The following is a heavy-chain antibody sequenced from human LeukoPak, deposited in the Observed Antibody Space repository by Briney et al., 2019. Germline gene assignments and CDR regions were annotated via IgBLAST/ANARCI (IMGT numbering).Heavy chain of an antibody. Sequence: SETLSLTCAVYGGSFSGYYCSWIRQPPGKGLEWIGEINHSGSTNYNPSLKSRVTISVDTSKNQFSLKLSSVTAADTAVYYCARGVPYYYDSSGYYRENFDYWGQGTLVTVSS. V-gene: IGHV4-34*01. D-gene: IGHD3-22*01. CDR3: ARGVPYYYDSSGYYRENFDY. CDR2: INHSGST. CDR1: GGSFSGYY. J-gene: IGHJ4*02.